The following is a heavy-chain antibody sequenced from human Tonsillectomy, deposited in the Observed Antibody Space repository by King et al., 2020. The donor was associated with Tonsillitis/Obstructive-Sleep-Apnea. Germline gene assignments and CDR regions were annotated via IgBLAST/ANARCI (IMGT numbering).Heavy chain of an antibody. V-gene: IGHV3-15*01. J-gene: IGHJ3*02. CDR1: GFSFSKAW. D-gene: IGHD6-19*01. CDR3: TKDGQQWLGDGAFDI. CDR2: IKSKTDGGTI. Sequence: VQLVESGGGLVKPGGSLRLSCSASGFSFSKAWMTWVRHTPGKGLEWVVRIKSKTDGGTIDFAAPVKGRFTISRDASKKTLYLQMNSLKTEVTAVYNCTKDGQQWLGDGAFDIWGKGTMVTVS.